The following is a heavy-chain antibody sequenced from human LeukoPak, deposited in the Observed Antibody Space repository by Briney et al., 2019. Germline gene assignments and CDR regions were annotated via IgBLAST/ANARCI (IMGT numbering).Heavy chain of an antibody. D-gene: IGHD1-7*01. CDR3: ARRALKTGTTPRVGYYYYYMDV. CDR2: INHSGST. J-gene: IGHJ6*03. Sequence: SETLSLTCAVYGGSFSGYYWSWIRQPPGKGLEWIGEINHSGSTNYNPSLKSRVTISVDTSKNQFSLKLSSVTAADTAVYYCARRALKTGTTPRVGYYYYYMDVWGKGTTVTVSS. CDR1: GGSFSGYY. V-gene: IGHV4-34*01.